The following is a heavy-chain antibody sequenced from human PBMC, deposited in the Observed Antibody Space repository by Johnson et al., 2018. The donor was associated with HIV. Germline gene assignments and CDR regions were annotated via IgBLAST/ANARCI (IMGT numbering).Heavy chain of an antibody. CDR3: ARVRPGDNWNYGAFDI. CDR1: GFTFSGSA. V-gene: IGHV3-73*01. D-gene: IGHD1-7*01. CDR2: IRSKANSYAT. Sequence: VQLVESGGGLVQPGGSLKLSCAASGFTFSGSAMHWVRQASGKGLEWVGRIRSKANSYATAYAASVKGRFTISRDDYKNTAYLQMNSVKTEDSAVYYCARVRPGDNWNYGAFDIWGQGTMVTVSS. J-gene: IGHJ3*02.